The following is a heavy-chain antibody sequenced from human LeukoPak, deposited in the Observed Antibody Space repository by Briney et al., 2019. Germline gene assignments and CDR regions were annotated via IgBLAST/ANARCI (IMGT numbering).Heavy chain of an antibody. D-gene: IGHD3-9*01. V-gene: IGHV1-18*01. CDR1: GYTFTSYG. CDR3: ARESRGHYGILTGYYINDAFDI. CDR2: ISAYNGNT. Sequence: ASVKVSCKASGYTFTSYGISWVRQAPGQGLEWMGWISAYNGNTNYAQKLQGRVTMTTDTSTSTAYMELRSLRSDDTAVYYCARESRGHYGILTGYYINDAFDIWGQGTMVTVSS. J-gene: IGHJ3*02.